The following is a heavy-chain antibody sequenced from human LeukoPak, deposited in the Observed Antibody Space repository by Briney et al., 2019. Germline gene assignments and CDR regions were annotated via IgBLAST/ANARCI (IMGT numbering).Heavy chain of an antibody. J-gene: IGHJ3*02. V-gene: IGHV4-30-2*01. Sequence: PSGTLSLTCAVSGGSISSGGYSWSWIRQPPGKGLEWIGYIYHSGSTYYNPSLKSRVTISVDRSKNQFSLKLSSVTAADTAVYYCARYLYPAFDIWGQGTMVTVSS. CDR3: ARYLYPAFDI. CDR1: GGSISSGGYS. CDR2: IYHSGST.